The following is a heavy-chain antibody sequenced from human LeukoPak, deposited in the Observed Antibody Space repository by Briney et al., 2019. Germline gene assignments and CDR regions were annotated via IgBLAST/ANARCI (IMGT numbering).Heavy chain of an antibody. CDR3: ARWKWELPHWFDP. Sequence: SVKVSCKASGGTFSSYAMSWVRQAPGQGLEWMGGIIPIFGTANYAQKFQGRVTLTADESTSTAYMELSSLRSEDTAVYYCARWKWELPHWFDPWGQGTLVTVSS. CDR1: GGTFSSYA. J-gene: IGHJ5*02. D-gene: IGHD1-26*01. V-gene: IGHV1-69*13. CDR2: IIPIFGTA.